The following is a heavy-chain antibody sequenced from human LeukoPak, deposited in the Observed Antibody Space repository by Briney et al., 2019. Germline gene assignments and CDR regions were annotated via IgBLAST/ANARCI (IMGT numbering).Heavy chain of an antibody. Sequence: SETLSLTCTVSGGSISSGGYYWSWIRQHPGKGLEWIGYIYYSGSTYYNPSLKSRVTISENTSKNQFSLKLSSVTAADTALYYCARDPPYYYYCSGYCHLWARDTRDSVSS. V-gene: IGHV4-31*03. CDR2: IYYSGST. CDR3: ARDPPYYYYCSGYCHL. D-gene: IGHD3-22*01. J-gene: IGHJ2*01. CDR1: GGSISSGGYY.